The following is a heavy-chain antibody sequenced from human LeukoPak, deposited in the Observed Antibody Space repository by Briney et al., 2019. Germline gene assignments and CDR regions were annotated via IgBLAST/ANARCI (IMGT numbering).Heavy chain of an antibody. CDR1: GYTFTSYD. Sequence: ASVKVSCKASGYTFTSYDINWARQATGQGLEWMGWMNPNSGNTGYAQKFQGRVTMTRNTSISTAYMELSSLRSEDTAVYYCARVRQLLWFGELTYYYGMDVWGQGTTVTVSS. CDR3: ARVRQLLWFGELTYYYGMDV. V-gene: IGHV1-8*01. J-gene: IGHJ6*02. D-gene: IGHD3-10*01. CDR2: MNPNSGNT.